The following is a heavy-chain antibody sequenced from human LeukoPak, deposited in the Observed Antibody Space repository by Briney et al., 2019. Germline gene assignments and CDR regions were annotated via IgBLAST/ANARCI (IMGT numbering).Heavy chain of an antibody. CDR3: ARGRFLLAPRSRSGYYYYYYMDV. Sequence: ASVKVSCKASGYTFTSYDINWVRQATGQGLEWMGWMNPNSGNTGYAQKFQGRVTITRNTSISTAYMELSSLRSEDTAVYYCARGRFLLAPRSRSGYYYYYYMDVWGKGTTVTVSS. CDR1: GYTFTSYD. V-gene: IGHV1-8*03. D-gene: IGHD2-8*02. J-gene: IGHJ6*03. CDR2: MNPNSGNT.